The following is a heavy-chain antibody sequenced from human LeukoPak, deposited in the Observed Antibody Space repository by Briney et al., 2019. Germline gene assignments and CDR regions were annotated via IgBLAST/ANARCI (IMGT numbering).Heavy chain of an antibody. CDR3: ARGPSDSSGYYYEGDAFDI. V-gene: IGHV1-2*02. CDR1: GYTFTGYY. D-gene: IGHD3-22*01. Sequence: ASVKVSCKASGYTFTGYYMHWVRPASGQGLEWMVWINPNSGGTNYAQKFQGRVTMTRDTSISTVYMELTRPRSDDTAVYYCARGPSDSSGYYYEGDAFDIWGQGTVVTVSS. CDR2: INPNSGGT. J-gene: IGHJ3*02.